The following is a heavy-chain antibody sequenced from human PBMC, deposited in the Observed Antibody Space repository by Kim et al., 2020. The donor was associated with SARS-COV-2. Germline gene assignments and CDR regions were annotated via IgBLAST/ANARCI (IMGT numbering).Heavy chain of an antibody. CDR1: GGSISSYY. Sequence: SETLSLTCTVSGGSISSYYWSWIRQPPGKGLEWIGYIYYSGSTNYNPSLKSRVTISVDTSKNQFSLKLSSVTAADTAVYYCARDLYGDYPMYYGMDVWGQGTTVTVSS. D-gene: IGHD4-17*01. CDR3: ARDLYGDYPMYYGMDV. CDR2: IYYSGST. V-gene: IGHV4-59*13. J-gene: IGHJ6*02.